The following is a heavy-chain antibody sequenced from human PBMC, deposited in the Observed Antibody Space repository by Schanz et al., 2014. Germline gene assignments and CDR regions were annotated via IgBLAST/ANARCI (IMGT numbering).Heavy chain of an antibody. CDR3: AKGRTSMVYDMDV. D-gene: IGHD5-18*01. CDR1: GFTFSSYG. J-gene: IGHJ6*02. CDR2: IWYDGNNK. Sequence: QVQLVESGGGVVQPGRSLRLSCAASGFTFSSYGMHWVRQAPGKGLEWVAVIWYDGNNKYYADSVKDRFTISRDNAKNSLFLQMSSLRAEDTALYYCAKGRTSMVYDMDVWGQGTTVTVSS. V-gene: IGHV3-33*03.